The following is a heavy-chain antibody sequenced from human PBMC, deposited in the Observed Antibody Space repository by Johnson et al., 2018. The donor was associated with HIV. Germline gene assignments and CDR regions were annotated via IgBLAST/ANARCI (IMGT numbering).Heavy chain of an antibody. V-gene: IGHV3-7*03. CDR3: AKDCSISSWSPGCPFDI. CDR2: IKEDVSEK. Sequence: VQLVESGGGVVQPGRSLRLSCEASGFTFSSYWMNWVRQAPGKGLEWVANIKEDVSEKYYVDSVRGRFTISRDNAKNSLYLQMNSLRAEDTALYYCAKDCSISSWSPGCPFDIWGQGTMVTVSS. J-gene: IGHJ3*02. CDR1: GFTFSSYW. D-gene: IGHD6-13*01.